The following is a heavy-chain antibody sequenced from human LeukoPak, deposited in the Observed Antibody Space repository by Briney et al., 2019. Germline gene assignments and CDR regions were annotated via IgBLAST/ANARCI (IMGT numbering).Heavy chain of an antibody. J-gene: IGHJ4*02. CDR3: AKRYSSSRYYFDY. V-gene: IGHV3-30*18. Sequence: QPGRSLRLSCAAYGFTFSSYDMHWVRQAPGKGLEWVAVISYDGSDKYYADSVKGRFTISRDNSKNTLYLQMNSLRAEDTAVYYCAKRYSSSRYYFDYWGQGTLVPSPQ. CDR1: GFTFSSYD. CDR2: ISYDGSDK. D-gene: IGHD6-13*01.